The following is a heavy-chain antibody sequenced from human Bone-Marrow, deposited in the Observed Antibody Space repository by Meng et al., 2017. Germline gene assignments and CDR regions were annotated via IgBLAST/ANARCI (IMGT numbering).Heavy chain of an antibody. D-gene: IGHD2-2*01. CDR1: GGIFSNYV. J-gene: IGHJ4*02. CDR3: ARKAGNCISTTCYSLDY. CDR2: LNAVFGTT. V-gene: IGHV1-69*13. Sequence: SVKVSCKALGGIFSNYVIGWVRQAPGQGLEWMGGLNAVFGTTNYAQKFQDRVTITSDESTSTVYMELTRLTSEDTAVYFCARKAGNCISTTCYSLDYWGQGTLVTVSS.